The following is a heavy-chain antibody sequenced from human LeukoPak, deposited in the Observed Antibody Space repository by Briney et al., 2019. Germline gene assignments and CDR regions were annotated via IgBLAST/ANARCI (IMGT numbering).Heavy chain of an antibody. CDR3: TTGALAVATIGGSGYFDY. D-gene: IGHD5-12*01. CDR2: IKSKTDGGTT. J-gene: IGHJ4*02. V-gene: IGHV3-15*01. Sequence: GGPLRLSGAASEFTLSNAWMSWVRQAPGKGLKWVGRIKSKTDGGTTDYAAPVKWRFTISRDDSKNTLYLQMSSLKTEDTAVYYCTTGALAVATIGGSGYFDYWGQGTLVTVSS. CDR1: EFTLSNAW.